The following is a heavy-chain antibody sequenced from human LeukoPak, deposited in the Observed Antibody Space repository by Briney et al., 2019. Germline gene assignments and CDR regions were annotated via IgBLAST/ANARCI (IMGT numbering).Heavy chain of an antibody. D-gene: IGHD3-22*01. CDR1: RGSFSSYY. J-gene: IGHJ6*02. Sequence: SETLSLTCAVYRGSFSSYYWSWIRQPPGKGLEWIGEINHSGSTNYDPSLKSRVTISVDTSKNQFSLKLSSVTAADTAVYYCARPMRASYYYYYYCMDVWGQGTTVTVSS. CDR2: INHSGST. CDR3: ARPMRASYYYYYYCMDV. V-gene: IGHV4-34*01.